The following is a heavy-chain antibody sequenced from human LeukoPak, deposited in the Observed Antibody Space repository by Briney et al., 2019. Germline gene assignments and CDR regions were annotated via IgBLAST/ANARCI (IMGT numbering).Heavy chain of an antibody. V-gene: IGHV3-23*01. CDR2: ISGSGGST. D-gene: IGHD1-26*01. Sequence: PGGSLRLSCAASGFTFSSYAMSWVRQAPGKGLEWVSAISGSGGSTYYADSVKGRFTISRDNSKNTLYLQMNSLRAEDTAVYYCAKAPGATRGSNWFDPWGQGTLVTVSS. CDR1: GFTFSSYA. J-gene: IGHJ5*02. CDR3: AKAPGATRGSNWFDP.